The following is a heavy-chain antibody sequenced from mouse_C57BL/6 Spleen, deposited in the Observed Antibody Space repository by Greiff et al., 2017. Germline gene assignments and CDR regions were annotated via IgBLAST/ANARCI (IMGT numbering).Heavy chain of an antibody. D-gene: IGHD1-1*01. J-gene: IGHJ3*01. CDR3: ASSPGSSYGAWFAY. CDR1: GYTFTNYW. Sequence: QVQLQQSGAELVRPGTSVKMSCKASGYTFTNYWIGWAKQRPGHGLEWIGDIYPGGGYTNYNEKIKGKATRTADKSSSTACMQFSSLTSEDSAIYYCASSPGSSYGAWFAYWGQGTLVTVSA. V-gene: IGHV1-63*01. CDR2: IYPGGGYT.